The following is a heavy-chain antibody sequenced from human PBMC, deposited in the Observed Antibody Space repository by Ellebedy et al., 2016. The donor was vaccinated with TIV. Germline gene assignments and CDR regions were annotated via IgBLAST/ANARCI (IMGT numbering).Heavy chain of an antibody. CDR3: ASTQYIGFCVY. Sequence: MPSETLSLTCFVSGASISSYYWSWIRQPPGKGLEWIGYMSSSGNTSYNPSLKSRVTTSIDTSKNQFSLKLSFVTAADTAVYYCASTQYIGFCVYWGQGTLVTVSS. V-gene: IGHV4-59*12. J-gene: IGHJ4*02. D-gene: IGHD3-3*01. CDR2: MSSSGNT. CDR1: GASISSYY.